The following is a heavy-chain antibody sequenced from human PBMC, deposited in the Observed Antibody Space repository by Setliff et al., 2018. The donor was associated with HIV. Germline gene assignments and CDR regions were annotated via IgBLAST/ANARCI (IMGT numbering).Heavy chain of an antibody. V-gene: IGHV3-64D*09. Sequence: GGSLRLSCLVSGFTVSTYGLNWARQAPGKRPEYVAALSRGGDNTKYADSVKGRFIISRDTSKNTLYLQMSSLRPDDTAIYYCVKPYTGYYYDGSVYDDFWGQGTLITVSS. CDR2: LSRGGDNT. J-gene: IGHJ4*02. D-gene: IGHD3-22*01. CDR1: GFTVSTYG. CDR3: VKPYTGYYYDGSVYDDF.